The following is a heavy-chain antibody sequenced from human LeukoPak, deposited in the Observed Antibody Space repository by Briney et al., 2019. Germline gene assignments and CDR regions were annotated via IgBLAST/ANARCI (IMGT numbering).Heavy chain of an antibody. Sequence: GASVKVSCKASGYTFTSYDINWVRQATGQGLEWMGWMNPNSGNTGYAQKLQGRVTMTRNTSISTAYMELSSLRSEDTAVYYCASQPLTTVAGFDYWGQGTLVTVSS. CDR1: GYTFTSYD. CDR3: ASQPLTTVAGFDY. V-gene: IGHV1-8*01. J-gene: IGHJ4*02. D-gene: IGHD4-23*01. CDR2: MNPNSGNT.